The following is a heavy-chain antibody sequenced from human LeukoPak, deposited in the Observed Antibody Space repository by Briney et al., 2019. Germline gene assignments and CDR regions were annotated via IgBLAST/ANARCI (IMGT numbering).Heavy chain of an antibody. CDR2: ISSSGSTI. CDR1: GFTFSSYE. D-gene: IGHD3-10*01. V-gene: IGHV3-48*03. J-gene: IGHJ4*02. CDR3: ARGWFGEPCFDY. Sequence: GGSLRLSCAASGFTFSSYEMNWVRQAPGKGLERVSYISSSGSTIYYADSVNGRFTISRDNAKNSPYLQMNSLRAEDTAVYYCARGWFGEPCFDYWGQGTLVTVSS.